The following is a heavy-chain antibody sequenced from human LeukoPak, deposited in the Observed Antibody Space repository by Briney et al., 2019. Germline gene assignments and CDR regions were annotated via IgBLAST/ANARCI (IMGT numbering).Heavy chain of an antibody. CDR3: ARDRTVTLLSIYYYGMDV. Sequence: ASETLSLTCAVYGGSFSGYYWSWIRQPPGKGLEWIGEINHSGSTNYNPSLKSRVTISVDTSKNQFSLKLSSVTAADTAVYYCARDRTVTLLSIYYYGMDVWGQGTTVTVSS. J-gene: IGHJ6*02. CDR2: INHSGST. D-gene: IGHD4-11*01. CDR1: GGSFSGYY. V-gene: IGHV4-34*01.